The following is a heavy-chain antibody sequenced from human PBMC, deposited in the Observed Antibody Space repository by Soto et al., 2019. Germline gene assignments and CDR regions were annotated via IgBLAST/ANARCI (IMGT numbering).Heavy chain of an antibody. J-gene: IGHJ6*02. Sequence: SETLSLTCTVSGGSISSYYWSWIRQPPGKGLEWIGYIYYSGSTNYNPSLKSRVTISVDTSKNQFSLKLSSVTAADTAVYYCARASSGVPVGYYYYGMDVWGQGTTVNVS. D-gene: IGHD3-10*01. V-gene: IGHV4-59*01. CDR3: ARASSGVPVGYYYYGMDV. CDR1: GGSISSYY. CDR2: IYYSGST.